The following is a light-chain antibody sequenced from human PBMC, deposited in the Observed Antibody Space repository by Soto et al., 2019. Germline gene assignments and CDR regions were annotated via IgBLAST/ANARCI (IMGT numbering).Light chain of an antibody. CDR2: RAS. Sequence: DIQMTQSPASLSASVGDRVTITCRASQTIGNYLNWYQQKPGKAPTVVIYRASTLQSGVPSRFSGSGSCTDFSLIISSLQPEDFATYYCQQSYSTPAWTFGQGTKVDIK. J-gene: IGKJ1*01. V-gene: IGKV1-39*01. CDR3: QQSYSTPAWT. CDR1: QTIGNY.